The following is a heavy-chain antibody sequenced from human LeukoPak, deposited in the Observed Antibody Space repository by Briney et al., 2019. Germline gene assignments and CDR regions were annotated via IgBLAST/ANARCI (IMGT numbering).Heavy chain of an antibody. CDR3: KGWIQAVGNFC. CDR2: ISTTGGRT. D-gene: IGHD5-18*01. Sequence: PGGSLRLSCSASGFTFSNYAMHWVRQSPGKGPEYVSAISTTGGRTYYADSVKGRFTISRDNSKNTLYLQMSSLTAEDTAVYCVKGWIQAVGNFCWGQGTLVTVSS. J-gene: IGHJ4*02. V-gene: IGHV3-64D*06. CDR1: GFTFSNYA.